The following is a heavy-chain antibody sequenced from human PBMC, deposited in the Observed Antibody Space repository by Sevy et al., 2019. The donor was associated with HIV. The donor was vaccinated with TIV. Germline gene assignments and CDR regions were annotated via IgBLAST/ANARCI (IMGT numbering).Heavy chain of an antibody. CDR2: INPNSGGT. CDR3: ARVRGYDSSGYDKGVAFDI. J-gene: IGHJ3*02. D-gene: IGHD3-22*01. CDR1: GYTFTGYY. Sequence: ASVKVSCKASGYTFTGYYMHWVRQAPGQGLEWMGRINPNSGGTNYAQKFQGRVTMTRDTSISTAYMELSRLRSDDTAVCYCARVRGYDSSGYDKGVAFDIWGQGTMVTVSS. V-gene: IGHV1-2*06.